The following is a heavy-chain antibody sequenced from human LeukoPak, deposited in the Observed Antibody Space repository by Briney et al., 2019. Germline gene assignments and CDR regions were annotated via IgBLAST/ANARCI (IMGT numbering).Heavy chain of an antibody. Sequence: GGSLRLSCAASGFTFSSYAMSWVRQAPGKGLEWVSVISPSNYFTYYADSVKGRFTISRDNSKNTLYLQMSSLTAEDTAIYYCVKGGGSSAFDYWGQGTLVTVSS. CDR3: VKGGGSSAFDY. D-gene: IGHD1-26*01. V-gene: IGHV3-23*01. CDR2: ISPSNYFT. CDR1: GFTFSSYA. J-gene: IGHJ4*02.